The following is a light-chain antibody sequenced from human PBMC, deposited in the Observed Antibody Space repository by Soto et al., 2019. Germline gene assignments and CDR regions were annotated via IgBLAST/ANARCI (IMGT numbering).Light chain of an antibody. J-gene: IGKJ5*01. CDR3: QQYGSSPIT. CDR1: QGVSSAY. V-gene: IGKV3D-20*01. Sequence: EIVLTQSPSTLSLSPGESATLSCGASQGVSSAYLAWYQQKPGLAPRLLIYDASSRATGIPDRFSGSGSGTDFTLTISRLESEDFAVYYCQQYGSSPITFGQGTRLEIK. CDR2: DAS.